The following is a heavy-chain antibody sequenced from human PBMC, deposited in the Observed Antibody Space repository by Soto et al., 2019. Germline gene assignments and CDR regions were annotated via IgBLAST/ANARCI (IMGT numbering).Heavy chain of an antibody. CDR1: GYTFTSYD. CDR2: MNPNSGNT. CDR3: ARSRGDGGMDV. D-gene: IGHD3-10*01. V-gene: IGHV1-8*01. J-gene: IGHJ6*02. Sequence: QVQLVQSGAEVKKPGASVKVSCKASGYTFTSYDGIWVRQATGQGLEWMGWMNPNSGNTGYAQNFQDRVTMTRNTPISTAYMDVNDLRSEDTAVYYCARSRGDGGMDVWGQGTTVTVSS.